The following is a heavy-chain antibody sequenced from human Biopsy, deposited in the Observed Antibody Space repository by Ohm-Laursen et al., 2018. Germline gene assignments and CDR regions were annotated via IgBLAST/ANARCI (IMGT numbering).Heavy chain of an antibody. V-gene: IGHV3-23*01. D-gene: IGHD4-17*01. J-gene: IGHJ4*02. CDR2: INTSGGST. Sequence: SLRLSCTASGFTFSSYAMTWVRQAPGKGLEWVSVINTSGGSTHYAVSVKGRFTISRDNSKNTLYLRMNSLRAEDPAVYYCAKPADSYGSEFYFYYWGQGTLVTVSS. CDR3: AKPADSYGSEFYFYY. CDR1: GFTFSSYA.